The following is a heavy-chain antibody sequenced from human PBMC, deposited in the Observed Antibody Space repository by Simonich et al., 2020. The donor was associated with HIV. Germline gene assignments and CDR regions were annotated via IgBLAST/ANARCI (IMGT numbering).Heavy chain of an antibody. J-gene: IGHJ4*02. CDR3: ARGPNWGGFDY. CDR1: GYTFTGYY. D-gene: IGHD7-27*01. Sequence: QVQLVQSGAEMKKPGASVKVSCTASGYTFTGYYIHWLRRAPGQGVEWIGENNPIRCGTKYAPNVQGRFTVTRGTSISTAYMELISLRSDDTAVYYCARGPNWGGFDYWGQGTLVTVSS. V-gene: IGHV1-2*02. CDR2: NNPIRCGT.